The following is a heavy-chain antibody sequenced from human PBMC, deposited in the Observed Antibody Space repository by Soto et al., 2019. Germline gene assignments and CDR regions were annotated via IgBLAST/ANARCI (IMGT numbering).Heavy chain of an antibody. V-gene: IGHV4-30-2*01. Sequence: LQLQESGSGLVKPSQTLSLTCAVSGGSISGGGYSWSWIRQPPGKGLEWIGYIYHSGSTYYNPSLKSRVTISVDRSKNQFSLKLSSVTAADTAVYYCARGDSQFDYWGQGTLVTVSS. CDR2: IYHSGST. D-gene: IGHD2-21*02. J-gene: IGHJ4*02. CDR3: ARGDSQFDY. CDR1: GGSISGGGYS.